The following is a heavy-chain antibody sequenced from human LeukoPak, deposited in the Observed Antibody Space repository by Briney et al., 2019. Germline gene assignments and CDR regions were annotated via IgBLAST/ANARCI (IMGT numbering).Heavy chain of an antibody. J-gene: IGHJ4*02. V-gene: IGHV3-7*01. CDR3: GRDQTPFY. Sequence: GGSLRLSCAASGFTFSSYWMTWVRHAPGKGLEWVATIKHDGSEDYYVDSVKGRFTISRDNAKSSMWLQMSSLRAEDTAVYYCGRDQTPFYWGQGSLVTVSS. CDR2: IKHDGSED. CDR1: GFTFSSYW. D-gene: IGHD2-15*01.